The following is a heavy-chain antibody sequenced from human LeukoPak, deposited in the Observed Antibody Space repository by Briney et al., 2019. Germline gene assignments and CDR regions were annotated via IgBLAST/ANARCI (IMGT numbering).Heavy chain of an antibody. J-gene: IGHJ4*02. V-gene: IGHV3-74*01. Sequence: PGGSLRLSCAASGFTFSNYWMHWVRQAPGKGLVWVSRVNRDGSSTYYADSVKGRFTIPRDNAKNTLYLQMNSLRAEDTAVYFCARDDYSSADYWGQGTLVTVSS. D-gene: IGHD6-25*01. CDR3: ARDDYSSADY. CDR2: VNRDGSST. CDR1: GFTFSNYW.